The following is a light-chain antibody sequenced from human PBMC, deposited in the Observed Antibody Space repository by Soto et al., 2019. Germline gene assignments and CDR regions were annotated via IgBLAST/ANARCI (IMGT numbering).Light chain of an antibody. V-gene: IGLV2-14*03. CDR1: RSDIGAYNF. CDR2: DVN. J-gene: IGLJ2*01. Sequence: QSVLTQPASVSGSPGQSITISCTGTRSDIGAYNFVSWYQQHPGEVPKLMLYDVNVRPSGVSNRFSGSKSGNTASLTISGLQAEDEADYYCTSWTTSTTMIFGGGTKVTVL. CDR3: TSWTTSTTMI.